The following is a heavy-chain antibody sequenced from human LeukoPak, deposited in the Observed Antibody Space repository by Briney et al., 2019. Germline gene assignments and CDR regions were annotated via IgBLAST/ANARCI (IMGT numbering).Heavy chain of an antibody. V-gene: IGHV4-39*01. CDR2: IYYSGST. J-gene: IGHJ4*02. Sequence: SETLSLTCTVSGGSISSHGYYWGWIRQPPGKGLEWIGSIYYSGSTYYNPSLKSRVAVSVETSKNQFSLKLSSVTAADTAMYYCAVRYSYAQDYWGQGTLVTVSS. CDR3: AVRYSYAQDY. D-gene: IGHD5-18*01. CDR1: GGSISSHGYY.